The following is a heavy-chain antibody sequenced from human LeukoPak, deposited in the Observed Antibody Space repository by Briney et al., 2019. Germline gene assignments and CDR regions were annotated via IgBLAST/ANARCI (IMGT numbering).Heavy chain of an antibody. CDR3: AKDSQWLVRGGYFDY. V-gene: IGHV3-9*01. CDR1: GFTFDGYA. J-gene: IGHJ4*02. Sequence: GGSLRLSCAASGFTFDGYAMHWVRQAPGKGLEWVSGISWNSGSIGYADSVKGRFTISRDNAKNSLYLQMNSLRAEDTALYYCAKDSQWLVRGGYFDYWGQGTLVTVSS. D-gene: IGHD6-19*01. CDR2: ISWNSGSI.